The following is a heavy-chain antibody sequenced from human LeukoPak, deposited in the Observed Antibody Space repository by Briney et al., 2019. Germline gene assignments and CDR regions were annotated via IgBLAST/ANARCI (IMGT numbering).Heavy chain of an antibody. CDR3: ARGVGLTQGGAFDF. D-gene: IGHD3-16*01. Sequence: SETLSHTCTVSGYSINSGFYWGWIRQPPGKGLEWIGSIYHSGSTHYKSSLKSRVTISVDTSKNQLSLKLTSVTAADTAVYYCARGVGLTQGGAFDFWGQGTLVTVSS. CDR1: GYSINSGFY. CDR2: IYHSGST. J-gene: IGHJ4*02. V-gene: IGHV4-38-2*02.